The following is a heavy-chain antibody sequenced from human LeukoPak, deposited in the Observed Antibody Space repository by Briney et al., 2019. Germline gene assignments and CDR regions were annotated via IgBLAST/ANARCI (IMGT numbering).Heavy chain of an antibody. CDR2: IYYSGST. Sequence: SESLSLTCTVSGGSINSYYWSWIRQPPGKGLEWVGYIYYSGSTNYKPSLKRRVTISVDTSKNQFSLKVSSVTAADTAVYYCASSRSSSGWSLIDYWGQGALVTVSS. D-gene: IGHD6-19*01. V-gene: IGHV4-59*01. CDR1: GGSINSYY. J-gene: IGHJ4*02. CDR3: ASSRSSSGWSLIDY.